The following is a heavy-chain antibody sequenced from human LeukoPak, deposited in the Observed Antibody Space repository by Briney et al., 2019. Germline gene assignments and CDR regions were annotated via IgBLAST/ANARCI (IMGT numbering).Heavy chain of an antibody. CDR1: GFTFSSYS. CDR3: ARDLLHYDSSGYYLD. V-gene: IGHV3-21*01. Sequence: PGGSLRLSCAASGFTFSSYSMNWVRQAPGKGLEWVSSISSSSSYIYYADSVKGRFTISRDNAKNSLYLQMNSLRAEDTAVYYCARDLLHYDSSGYYLDWGQGTLVTVSS. D-gene: IGHD3-22*01. CDR2: ISSSSSYI. J-gene: IGHJ4*02.